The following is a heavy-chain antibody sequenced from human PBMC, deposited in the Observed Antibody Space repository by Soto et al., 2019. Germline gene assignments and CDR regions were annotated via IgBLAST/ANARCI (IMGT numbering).Heavy chain of an antibody. J-gene: IGHJ4*02. V-gene: IGHV4-31*03. Sequence: SETLCLTGTVGGGTTRRGGYYWSWIRQHPGKGLEWIGYIYYSGSTYYNPSLKSRVTISVDTSKNQFSLKLSSVTAADTAVYYCARGPGSGWYDYWGQGTLVTVS. CDR2: IYYSGST. CDR1: GGTTRRGGYY. CDR3: ARGPGSGWYDY. D-gene: IGHD6-19*01.